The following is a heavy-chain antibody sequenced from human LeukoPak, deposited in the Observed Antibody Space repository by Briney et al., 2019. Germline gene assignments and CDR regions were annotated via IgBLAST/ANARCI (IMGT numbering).Heavy chain of an antibody. D-gene: IGHD3/OR15-3a*01. CDR1: GFTFSSYS. Sequence: PGGSLRLSCAASGFTFSSYSMNWVRQAPGKGLEWVSSISSSSSYIYYADSVKGRFTISRDNAKNSLYLQMNRLRAEDTAVLYWSSDTRYDFATFYYWGQVTRVTVSS. V-gene: IGHV3-21*01. CDR2: ISSSSSYI. J-gene: IGHJ4*02. CDR3: SSDTRYDFATFYY.